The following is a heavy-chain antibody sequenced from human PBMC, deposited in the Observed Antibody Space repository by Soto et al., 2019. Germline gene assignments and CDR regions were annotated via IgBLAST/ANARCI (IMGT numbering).Heavy chain of an antibody. Sequence: SETLSLTCAVYGGSFSGYYWSWIRQPPGKGLEWIGEINHSGSTNYNPSLKSRVTISVDTSKNQFSLKLYSVTTADTAMYYCARLPWADYGGIFDPWGQGTLVTVS. CDR3: ARLPWADYGGIFDP. D-gene: IGHD4-17*01. CDR2: INHSGST. J-gene: IGHJ5*02. V-gene: IGHV4-34*01. CDR1: GGSFSGYY.